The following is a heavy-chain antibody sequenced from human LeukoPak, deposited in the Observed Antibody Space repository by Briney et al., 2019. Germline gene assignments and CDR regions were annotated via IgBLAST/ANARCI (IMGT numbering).Heavy chain of an antibody. V-gene: IGHV1-46*01. CDR3: ARGAVGSSWPTYYYYYMDV. D-gene: IGHD6-13*01. CDR2: IHPGGGST. Sequence: GASVKVSCKASGYTFTNYYMHWVRLAPGQGLEWMGIIHPGGGSTNYPQKFQGRVTMTRDTSTSTIYMELSSLRSEDTAVYYCARGAVGSSWPTYYYYYMDVWGKGTAVTVSS. CDR1: GYTFTNYY. J-gene: IGHJ6*03.